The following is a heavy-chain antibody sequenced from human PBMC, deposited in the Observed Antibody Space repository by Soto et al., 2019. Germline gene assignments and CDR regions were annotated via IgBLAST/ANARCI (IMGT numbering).Heavy chain of an antibody. Sequence: EVQLVESGGGLVQPGGSLRLSCAASGFTFSSYSMNWVRQAPGKGLEWVSYISSSSSTIYYADSVKGRFTISRDNAKNSLYLQMNSLGGEDTAVYYCAREGGQWLNWFDPWGQGTLVTVSS. CDR3: AREGGQWLNWFDP. CDR2: ISSSSSTI. V-gene: IGHV3-48*01. J-gene: IGHJ5*02. D-gene: IGHD6-19*01. CDR1: GFTFSSYS.